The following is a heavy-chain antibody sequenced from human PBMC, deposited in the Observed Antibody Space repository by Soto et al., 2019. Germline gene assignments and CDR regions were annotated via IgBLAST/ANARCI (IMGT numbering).Heavy chain of an antibody. Sequence: QVQLQESGPGLVKPSQTLSLTCTVSGGSISSGGYYWSWIRQHPGKGLEWIGYIYYSGSTYYNPSLKSRVTISVDTSKNQFSLKLSSVTAADTAVYYCARGITIFGVVPPGWFDPWGQGTLVTFSS. J-gene: IGHJ5*02. D-gene: IGHD3-3*01. CDR1: GGSISSGGYY. CDR3: ARGITIFGVVPPGWFDP. V-gene: IGHV4-31*03. CDR2: IYYSGST.